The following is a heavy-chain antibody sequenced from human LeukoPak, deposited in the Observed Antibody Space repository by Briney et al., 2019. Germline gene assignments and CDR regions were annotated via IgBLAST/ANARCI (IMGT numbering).Heavy chain of an antibody. D-gene: IGHD5-24*01. V-gene: IGHV1-46*01. CDR2: INPSGGST. Sequence: WASVKVSCKASGGTFSSYAISWVRQAPGQGLEWMGIINPSGGSTNYAQNFQARVTMTRDTSTSTVYMELSSLRSEDTAVYYCARVRDGYNDAYDIWGQGTVVTVPS. J-gene: IGHJ3*02. CDR3: ARVRDGYNDAYDI. CDR1: GGTFSSYA.